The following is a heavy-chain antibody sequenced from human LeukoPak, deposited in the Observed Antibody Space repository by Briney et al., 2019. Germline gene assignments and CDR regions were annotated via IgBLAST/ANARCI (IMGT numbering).Heavy chain of an antibody. CDR1: GYTLTNYY. CDR2: INPNSGTT. D-gene: IGHD1-7*01. CDR3: ATGETGTTSELDY. V-gene: IGHV1-46*04. Sequence: ASVKVSCKASGYTLTNYYIHWVRQAPGHGLEWMGIINPNSGTTTYAQKLQRRVTMTRDTSISTAYMELSSLRSEDTAVYYCATGETGTTSELDYWGQGTLVTVSS. J-gene: IGHJ4*02.